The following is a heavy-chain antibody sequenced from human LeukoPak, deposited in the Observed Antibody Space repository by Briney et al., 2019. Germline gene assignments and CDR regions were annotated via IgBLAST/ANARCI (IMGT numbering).Heavy chain of an antibody. CDR1: GGSVSNGNYY. CDR2: IYYSGSA. Sequence: SETLSLTCSVSGGSVSNGNYYWSWLRQPPGKALEWIGYIYYSGSANYNPSLEGRVTISVDTSKNQFSVKLSSVTAADTAVYYCARSQNYYGSGDYWSQGTLVTVSS. CDR3: ARSQNYYGSGDY. V-gene: IGHV4-61*01. J-gene: IGHJ4*02. D-gene: IGHD3-10*01.